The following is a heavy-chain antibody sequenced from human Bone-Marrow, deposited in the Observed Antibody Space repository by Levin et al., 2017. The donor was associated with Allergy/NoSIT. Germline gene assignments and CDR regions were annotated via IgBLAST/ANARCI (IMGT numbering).Heavy chain of an antibody. V-gene: IGHV4-59*01. CDR3: AREGDYYASGNYYNSGWFDP. Sequence: SETLSLTCAVSGGSISSYFWSWVRRPPGKGLEYIGHIHYSGITTYNPSLQGRATISLDTSKNAFSLTLTSVTAADTAVYYCAREGDYYASGNYYNSGWFDPWGQGALVTVSS. J-gene: IGHJ5*02. D-gene: IGHD3-10*01. CDR1: GGSISSYF. CDR2: IHYSGIT.